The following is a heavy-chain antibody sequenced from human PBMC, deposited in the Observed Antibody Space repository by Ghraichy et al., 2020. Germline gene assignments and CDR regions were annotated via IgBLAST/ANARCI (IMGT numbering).Heavy chain of an antibody. V-gene: IGHV4-34*01. Sequence: SQTLSLTCAVYGGSFSGYYWSWIRQPPGKGLEWIGEINHSGSTNYNPSLKSRVTISVDTSKNQFSLKLSSVTAADTAVYYCARRRGRPPKWGQLGLWGQGTLVTVSS. CDR3: ARRRGRPPKWGQLGL. CDR1: GGSFSGYY. CDR2: INHSGST. D-gene: IGHD2-15*01. J-gene: IGHJ4*02.